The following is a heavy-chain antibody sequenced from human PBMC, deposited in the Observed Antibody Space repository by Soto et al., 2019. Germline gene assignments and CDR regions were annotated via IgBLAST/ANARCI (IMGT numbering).Heavy chain of an antibody. CDR2: INPRGFFT. J-gene: IGHJ5*02. D-gene: IGHD3-16*01. V-gene: IGHV1-46*01. CDR3: ARAAARFGELFWFDP. CDR1: GYTFTSYN. Sequence: QVRLVQSGAEVKKPGASVKDSCKASGYTFTSYNIHWVRQAPGQGRVRVGLINPRGFFTTYAQKVRGRVTMTGHTATSVVYMELTTLRSEDTAMYYCARAAARFGELFWFDPWGQGSLVSVSS.